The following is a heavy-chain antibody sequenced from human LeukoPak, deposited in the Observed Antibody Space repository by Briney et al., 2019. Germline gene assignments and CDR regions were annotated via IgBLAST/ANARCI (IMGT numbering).Heavy chain of an antibody. Sequence: PSETLSLTCTVSGGSISSYYWSWIRQPPGKGLEWIGYIYYSGSTNYNPSLKSRVTISVDTSKNQFSLKLSSVTAADTAVYYCARENTVGATEGPFDIWGQGTMVTVSS. CDR1: GGSISSYY. CDR2: IYYSGST. V-gene: IGHV4-59*01. J-gene: IGHJ3*02. CDR3: ARENTVGATEGPFDI. D-gene: IGHD1-26*01.